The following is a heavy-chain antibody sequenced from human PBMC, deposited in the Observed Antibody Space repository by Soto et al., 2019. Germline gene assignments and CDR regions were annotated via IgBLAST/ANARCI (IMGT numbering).Heavy chain of an antibody. D-gene: IGHD5-12*01. CDR2: ISGSGGST. CDR3: AKDVEGSGYDSGNDY. CDR1: GFTFSNYA. Sequence: EVQLLESGGGLVQPGGSLRLSCAASGFTFSNYAMSWVRQAPGKGLEWVSSISGSGGSTYYADSVKGRFTISRDNSXXTVYLQMNSLRAEDTAVYYCAKDVEGSGYDSGNDYWGQGTLVTVSS. V-gene: IGHV3-23*01. J-gene: IGHJ4*02.